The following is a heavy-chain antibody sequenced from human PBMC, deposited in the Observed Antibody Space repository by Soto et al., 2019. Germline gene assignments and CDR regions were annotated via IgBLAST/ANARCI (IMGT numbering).Heavy chain of an antibody. Sequence: QVQLVQSGAEVKKPGASVKVSCKASGYTFTSYGINWVRQAPGQGLEWMGWISANNGNTHYAQKCQGRVTMSTDTSTSTAYMELRSLRSDDTAVYYCARVQCGYDFAYWGQGTLVTVSS. CDR2: ISANNGNT. V-gene: IGHV1-18*01. D-gene: IGHD5-12*01. CDR3: ARVQCGYDFAY. CDR1: GYTFTSYG. J-gene: IGHJ4*02.